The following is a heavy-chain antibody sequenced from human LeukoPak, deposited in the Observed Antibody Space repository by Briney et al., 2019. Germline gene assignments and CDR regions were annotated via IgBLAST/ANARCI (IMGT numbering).Heavy chain of an antibody. CDR2: IYYSGST. Sequence: SETLSLTCTVSGGSISSSSYYWGWIRQPPGKGLEWIGSIYYSGSTYYNPSLKSRVTISVDTSKNQFSLKLSSVTAADTAVYYCVVVQAAAGYGMDVWGQGTTVTVSS. CDR1: GGSISSSSYY. J-gene: IGHJ6*02. V-gene: IGHV4-39*01. CDR3: VVVQAAAGYGMDV. D-gene: IGHD2-2*01.